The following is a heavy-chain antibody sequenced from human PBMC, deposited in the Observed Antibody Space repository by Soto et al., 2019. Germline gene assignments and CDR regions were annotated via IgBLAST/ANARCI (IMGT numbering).Heavy chain of an antibody. J-gene: IGHJ4*02. CDR2: IYYSGST. Sequence: QVQLQESGPGLVKPSQTLSLTCTVSGGSISSGGYYWSWIRQHPGKGLEWIGYIYYSGSTYYNPSLQSRVTISVDTSQNQFSLQLSSVTAADTAVYYCARGAPSEEGNFDYWGQGTLVTVSS. V-gene: IGHV4-31*03. CDR3: ARGAPSEEGNFDY. CDR1: GGSISSGGYY.